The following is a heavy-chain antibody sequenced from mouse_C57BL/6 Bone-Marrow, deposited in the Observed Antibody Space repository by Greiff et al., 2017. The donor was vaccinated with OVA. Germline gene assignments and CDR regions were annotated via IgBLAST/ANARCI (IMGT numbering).Heavy chain of an antibody. V-gene: IGHV5-6*01. CDR1: GFTFSSYG. CDR2: ISSGGSYT. D-gene: IGHD1-1*01. Sequence: EVNVVESGGDLVKPGGSLKLSCAASGFTFSSYGMSWVRQTPDKRLEWVATISSGGSYTYYPDSVKGRFTISRDNAKNTLYLQMSSLKSEDTAMYYCARHPYYYGSSYVAYWGQGTLVTVSA. CDR3: ARHPYYYGSSYVAY. J-gene: IGHJ3*01.